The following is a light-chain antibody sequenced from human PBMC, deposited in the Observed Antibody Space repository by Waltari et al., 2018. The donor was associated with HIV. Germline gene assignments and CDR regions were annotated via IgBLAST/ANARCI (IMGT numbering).Light chain of an antibody. CDR1: QIILYSSKNENF. CDR2: WAA. J-gene: IGKJ1*01. V-gene: IGKV4-1*01. Sequence: DIVMTQSPHSLALSLGARATINCTSIQIILYSSKNENFLAWYQQKPGQTPRLLIYWAATRGSGVPDRFSGGGSGTDFTLTINSLQSEDVAVYFCQQYYTTPPTFGQGTRVEI. CDR3: QQYYTTPPT.